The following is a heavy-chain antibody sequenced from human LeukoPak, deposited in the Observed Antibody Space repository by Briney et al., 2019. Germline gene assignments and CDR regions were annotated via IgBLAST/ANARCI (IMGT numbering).Heavy chain of an antibody. D-gene: IGHD3-3*01. CDR3: ARGSTIFGVVWDYYYVDV. V-gene: IGHV4-34*01. J-gene: IGHJ6*03. CDR2: INHSGST. Sequence: SETLSLTCAVYGGSFSGYYWSWIRQPPGKGLEWIGEINHSGSTNYNPSLKSRVTISVDTSKNQFSLKLSSVTAADTAVYYCARGSTIFGVVWDYYYVDVWGKGTTVTVSS. CDR1: GGSFSGYY.